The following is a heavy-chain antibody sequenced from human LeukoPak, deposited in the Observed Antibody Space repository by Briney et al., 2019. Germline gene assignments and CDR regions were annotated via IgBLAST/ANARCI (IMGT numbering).Heavy chain of an antibody. CDR2: ISGSGGST. CDR1: GFTFSNAW. Sequence: GGSLRLSCAASGFTFSNAWMSWVRQAPGKGLEWVSAISGSGGSTYYADSVEGRFTISRDNSKNTLYLQMNSLRAEDTAVYYCAKDQGTYGTGYFDYWGQGTLVTVSS. CDR3: AKDQGTYGTGYFDY. D-gene: IGHD3-10*01. J-gene: IGHJ4*02. V-gene: IGHV3-23*01.